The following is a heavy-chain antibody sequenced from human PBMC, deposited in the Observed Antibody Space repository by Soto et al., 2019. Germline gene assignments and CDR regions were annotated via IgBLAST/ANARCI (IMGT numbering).Heavy chain of an antibody. V-gene: IGHV1-3*01. J-gene: IGHJ4*01. CDR1: GYTFADYA. Sequence: QVQFVQSGVEVKKPGASVKVSCKASGYTFADYAIHWVRQAPGQSLEWMGWINAGNGDTKYSQKFQGRVTLTTDTSASTAYMDINSLTTDDTAVYYCARDRWVTTLTFDKWGHGTLLIVCS. D-gene: IGHD4-17*01. CDR2: INAGNGDT. CDR3: ARDRWVTTLTFDK.